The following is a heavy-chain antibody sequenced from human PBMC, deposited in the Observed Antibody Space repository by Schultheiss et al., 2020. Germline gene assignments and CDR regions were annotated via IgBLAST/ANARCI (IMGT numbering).Heavy chain of an antibody. CDR1: GFTFSSYS. CDR3: ATDFNWGSAY. CDR2: ISSSSSYI. V-gene: IGHV3-21*04. D-gene: IGHD7-27*01. J-gene: IGHJ4*02. Sequence: GGSLRLSCAASGFTFSSYSMNWVRQAPGKGLEWVSSISSSSSYIYYADSVKGRFTISRDNAKNSLYLQMNSLRAEDTAVYFCATDFNWGSAYWGQGTLVTVSS.